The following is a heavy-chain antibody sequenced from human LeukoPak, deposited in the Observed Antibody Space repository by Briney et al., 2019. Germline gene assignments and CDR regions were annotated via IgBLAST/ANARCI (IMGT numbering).Heavy chain of an antibody. Sequence: SETLSLTCTVSGGSISSYYWSWIRQPPGKGLEWIGYIYYSGSTNYNPSLKSRVTISVDTSKNQFSLKLSSVTAADTAVYYCARGSGWFAPGGQEPWFTFSP. J-gene: IGHJ5*02. CDR3: ARGSGWFAP. CDR2: IYYSGST. V-gene: IGHV4-59*01. CDR1: GGSISSYY.